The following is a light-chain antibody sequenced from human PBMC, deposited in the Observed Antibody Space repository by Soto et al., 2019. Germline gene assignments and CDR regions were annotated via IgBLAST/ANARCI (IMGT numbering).Light chain of an antibody. CDR1: QRISSW. CDR2: EAS. V-gene: IGKV1-5*03. CDR3: QQYGSSPPIT. Sequence: DIQMTQSPSTLSASVGDRVTISCRASQRISSWLAWYQQKPGKAPKLLIYEASSLESGVPSRFSGSGSGTEFTLTISRLEPEDFAVYYCQQYGSSPPITFGQGTRLEIK. J-gene: IGKJ5*01.